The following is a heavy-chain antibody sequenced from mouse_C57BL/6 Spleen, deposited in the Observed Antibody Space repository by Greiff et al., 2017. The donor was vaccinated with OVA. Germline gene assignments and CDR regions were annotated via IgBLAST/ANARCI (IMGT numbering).Heavy chain of an antibody. D-gene: IGHD2-4*01. J-gene: IGHJ1*03. CDR2: SRNKANDYTT. CDR3: ARDAWDYEGYFDV. V-gene: IGHV7-1*01. CDR1: GFTFSDFY. Sequence: EVMLVESGGGLVQSGRSLRLSCATSGFTFSDFYMEWVRQAPGKGLEWIAASRNKANDYTTEYSASVKGRFIVSRDTSQSILYLQMNALRAEDTAIYYCARDAWDYEGYFDVWGTGTTVTVSS.